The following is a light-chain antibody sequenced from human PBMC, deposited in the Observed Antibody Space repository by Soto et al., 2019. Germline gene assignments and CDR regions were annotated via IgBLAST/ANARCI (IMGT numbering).Light chain of an antibody. CDR1: ISDVGGYNY. CDR3: SSYTSSSTPLV. CDR2: EVS. Sequence: QSLLTQAASVSGSRGQSITISCTGTISDVGGYNYVSWYQQHPGKAPKLMIYEVSNRPSGVSNRFSGSKSGNTASLTISGLQADDEADYYCSSYTSSSTPLVFGTGTKVTVL. J-gene: IGLJ1*01. V-gene: IGLV2-14*01.